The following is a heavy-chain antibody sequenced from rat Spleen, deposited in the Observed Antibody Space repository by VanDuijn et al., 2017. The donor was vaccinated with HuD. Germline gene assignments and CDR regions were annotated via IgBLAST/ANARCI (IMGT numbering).Heavy chain of an antibody. CDR3: TCDGYY. CDR2: IWDDGTT. Sequence: QVQLRESGPGLVQPSQTLSLTCTVSGFSLTTNSVHWIRHPPGKGLEWMGGIWDDGTTDYDSALKSRLSITKDTSRSKVVLRMNSLQIDDTAIYFCTCDGYYWGQGTLVTVSS. V-gene: IGHV2-1*01. J-gene: IGHJ3*01. CDR1: GFSLTTNS. D-gene: IGHD1-12*03.